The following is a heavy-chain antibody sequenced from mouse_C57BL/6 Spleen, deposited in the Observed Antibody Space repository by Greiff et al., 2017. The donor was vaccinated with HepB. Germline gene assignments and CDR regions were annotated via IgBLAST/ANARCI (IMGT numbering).Heavy chain of an antibody. D-gene: IGHD4-1*01. V-gene: IGHV1-69*01. CDR1: GYTFTSYW. J-gene: IGHJ3*01. Sequence: QVQLQQPGAELVMPGASVKLSCKASGYTFTSYWMHWVKQRPGQGLEWIGEIDPSDSYTNYNQKFKGKSTLTVDKSSSTAYMQLSSLTSEDSAVYYCAWDRVFAYWGQGTLVTVSA. CDR2: IDPSDSYT. CDR3: AWDRVFAY.